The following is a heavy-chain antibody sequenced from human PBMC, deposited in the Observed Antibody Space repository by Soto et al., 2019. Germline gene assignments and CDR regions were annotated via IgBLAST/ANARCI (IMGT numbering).Heavy chain of an antibody. Sequence: PGGSLRLSCAASGFTFSSYSMNWVRQAPGKGLEWVSYISSSSGTIYYADSVKGRFTISRDNAKNSLYLQMNSLRDEDTAVYYCARAYCGGDLCYDAFDIWGQGTMVTVSS. CDR2: ISSSSGTI. CDR1: GFTFSSYS. D-gene: IGHD2-21*02. J-gene: IGHJ3*02. CDR3: ARAYCGGDLCYDAFDI. V-gene: IGHV3-48*02.